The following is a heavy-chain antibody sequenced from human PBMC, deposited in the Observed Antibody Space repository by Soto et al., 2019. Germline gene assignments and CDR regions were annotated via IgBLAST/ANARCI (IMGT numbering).Heavy chain of an antibody. V-gene: IGHV1-18*01. J-gene: IGHJ4*02. Sequence: ASVKVSCKASGYTFTSYGISCVRQAPGQGLEWMGWISAYNGNTNYAQKLQGRITMTTDTSTSTAYMELRSLRSDDTAVYYCARVGITIFGVDRYYFDYWGQGTLVTVSS. CDR3: ARVGITIFGVDRYYFDY. D-gene: IGHD3-3*01. CDR1: GYTFTSYG. CDR2: ISAYNGNT.